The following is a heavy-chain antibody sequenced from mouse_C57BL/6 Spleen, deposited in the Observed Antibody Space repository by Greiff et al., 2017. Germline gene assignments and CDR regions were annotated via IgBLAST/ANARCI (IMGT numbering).Heavy chain of an antibody. D-gene: IGHD1-1*02. Sequence: DVHLVESGGGLVKPGGSLKLSCAASGFTFSDYGMHWVRQAPERGLEWVAYIRSGSSTIYYADTVQGRFTISRDNAKNTLFLQMTSLRSADTDMDYCARCGSRCYFDVWGTGTTVTVSS. CDR3: ARCGSRCYFDV. CDR2: IRSGSSTI. J-gene: IGHJ1*03. CDR1: GFTFSDYG. V-gene: IGHV5-17*01.